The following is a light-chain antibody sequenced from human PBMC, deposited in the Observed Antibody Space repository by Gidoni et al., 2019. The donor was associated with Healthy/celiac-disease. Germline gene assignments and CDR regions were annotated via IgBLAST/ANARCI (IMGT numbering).Light chain of an antibody. V-gene: IGLV2-23*01. CDR1: SSDVGSDNL. CDR2: EGS. CDR3: CSYAGSSTVV. Sequence: QSALTQPASVSGSPGQSITISCTGTSSDVGSDNLVSWYQQHPGKAPKLMIYEGSTRPSGVSNRFSGSKSGNTASLTISGLQAEDEADYYCCSYAGSSTVVFGGGTKLTVL. J-gene: IGLJ2*01.